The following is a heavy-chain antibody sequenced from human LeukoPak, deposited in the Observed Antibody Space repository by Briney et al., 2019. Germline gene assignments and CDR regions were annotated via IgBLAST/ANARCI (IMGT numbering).Heavy chain of an antibody. CDR1: GGSFSGYY. CDR3: ARDRKPVSAAGTGYYYYMDV. Sequence: SETLSLTCAVYGGSFSGYYWSWIRQPPGKGLEWIGEINHSGSTNYNPSLKSRVTISVDTSKNQFSLKLSSVTAADTAVYYCARDRKPVSAAGTGYYYYMDVWGKGTTVTVSS. CDR2: INHSGST. D-gene: IGHD6-13*01. V-gene: IGHV4-34*01. J-gene: IGHJ6*03.